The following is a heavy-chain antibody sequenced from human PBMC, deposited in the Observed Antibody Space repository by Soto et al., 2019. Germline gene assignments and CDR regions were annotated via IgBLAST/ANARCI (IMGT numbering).Heavy chain of an antibody. CDR2: IISLFGTA. J-gene: IGHJ6*01. CDR3: ARETEGWCRPRHGM. D-gene: IGHD2-21*01. Sequence: SVKLCCKASGGNLSSYALSWLRPDPGQGLEWRGVIISLFGTANHAQKIQGRLTITADKSNSTAYVELSSLRAEDSAVYYWARETEGWCRPRHGM. V-gene: IGHV1-69*06. CDR1: GGNLSSYA.